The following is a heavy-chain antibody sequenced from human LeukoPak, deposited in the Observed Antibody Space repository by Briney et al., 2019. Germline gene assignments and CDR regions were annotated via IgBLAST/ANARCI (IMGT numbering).Heavy chain of an antibody. CDR3: ARDRSGYSSS. CDR1: GGSISSYY. Sequence: SETLSLTRTVSGGSISSYYWSWIRQPPGKGPEWIGYIYYSGSTNYNPSLKSRVTISVDTSKNQFSLKLSSVTAADTAVYYCARDRSGYSSSWGQGTLVTVSS. CDR2: IYYSGST. D-gene: IGHD6-13*01. V-gene: IGHV4-59*01. J-gene: IGHJ4*02.